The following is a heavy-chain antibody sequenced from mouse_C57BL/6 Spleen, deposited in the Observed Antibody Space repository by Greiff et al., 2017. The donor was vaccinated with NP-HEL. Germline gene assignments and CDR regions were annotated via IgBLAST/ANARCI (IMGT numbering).Heavy chain of an antibody. J-gene: IGHJ3*01. D-gene: IGHD1-1*01. V-gene: IGHV1-63*01. CDR1: GYTFTNYW. Sequence: QVQLKQSGAELVRPGTSVKMSCKASGYTFTNYWIGWAKQRPGHGLEWIGDIYPGGGYTNYNEKFKGKATLTADKSSSTAYMQFSSLTSEDSAIYYCARGGTTKGFAYWGQGTLVTVSA. CDR2: IYPGGGYT. CDR3: ARGGTTKGFAY.